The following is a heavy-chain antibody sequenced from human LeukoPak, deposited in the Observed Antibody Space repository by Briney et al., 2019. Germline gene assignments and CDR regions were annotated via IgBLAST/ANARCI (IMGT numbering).Heavy chain of an antibody. J-gene: IGHJ4*02. Sequence: GALRLSCAASGFTFSSYSMNWVRQAPGKGLEWVSSISSSSSYIYYADSVKGRFTISRDNAKNSLYLQMNSLRAEDTAVYYCAKRIDRFALDYWGQGTLLIVSS. CDR3: AKRIDRFALDY. V-gene: IGHV3-21*01. CDR2: ISSSSSYI. CDR1: GFTFSSYS. D-gene: IGHD3-9*01.